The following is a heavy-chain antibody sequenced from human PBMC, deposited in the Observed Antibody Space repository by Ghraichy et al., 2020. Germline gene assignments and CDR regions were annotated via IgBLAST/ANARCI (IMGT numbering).Heavy chain of an antibody. CDR2: IKCDGSEK. CDR3: ASTPGSYYYYGMNV. CDR1: GFTFSSSW. V-gene: IGHV3-52*01. D-gene: IGHD5-24*01. Sequence: GGSLRLSCAASGFTFSSSWMHWVCQAPEKGLEWVADIKCDGSEKYYVDSVKGRLTISRDNAKNSLYLQVNSLRAEDMTVYSVASTPGSYYYYGMNVLGQGTTVTVSS. J-gene: IGHJ6*02.